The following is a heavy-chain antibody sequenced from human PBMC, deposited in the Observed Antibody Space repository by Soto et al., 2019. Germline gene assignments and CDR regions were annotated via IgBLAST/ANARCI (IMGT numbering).Heavy chain of an antibody. Sequence: QVQLVESGGGLVKPGGSLRLSCAASGFTFSDYYMSWIRQAPGKGLEWVSYISSSGSTIYYADSVKGRFTISRDNAKNSLYLQMTSLSAEDAAVYYCARDGSVVVVVAATPRWFDPWGQGTLVTVSS. V-gene: IGHV3-11*01. CDR2: ISSSGSTI. J-gene: IGHJ5*02. D-gene: IGHD2-15*01. CDR3: ARDGSVVVVVAATPRWFDP. CDR1: GFTFSDYY.